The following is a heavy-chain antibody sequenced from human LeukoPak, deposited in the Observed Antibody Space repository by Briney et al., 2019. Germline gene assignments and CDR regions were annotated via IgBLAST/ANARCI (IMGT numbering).Heavy chain of an antibody. J-gene: IGHJ4*02. CDR3: ARGPSLGSSTSSTDY. D-gene: IGHD2-2*01. CDR1: GFTFSSYS. V-gene: IGHV3-21*01. CDR2: ISSSSSYI. Sequence: PGGSLRLSCAASGFTFSSYSMNWVRQAPGKGLEWASSISSSSSYIYYADPVKGRFTISRDNAKNSLYLQMNSLRAEDTAVYYCARGPSLGSSTSSTDYWGQGTLVTVSS.